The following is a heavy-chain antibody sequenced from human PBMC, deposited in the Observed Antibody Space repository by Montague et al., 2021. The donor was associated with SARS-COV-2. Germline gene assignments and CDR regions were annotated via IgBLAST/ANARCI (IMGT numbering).Heavy chain of an antibody. CDR1: GDSVASNNYY. V-gene: IGHV4-39*01. CDR2: VFHTGKA. Sequence: SETLSLTCNVSGDSVASNNYYWGWLRQPPGRGLEWIASVFHTGKAFYNPSLKSRSSISVDTATNQVSLKLTSVSGADMALYFCARNLPPATIFTVVTHFDFWGHGTRVTVS. CDR3: ARNLPPATIFTVVTHFDF. J-gene: IGHJ4*01. D-gene: IGHD4-11*01.